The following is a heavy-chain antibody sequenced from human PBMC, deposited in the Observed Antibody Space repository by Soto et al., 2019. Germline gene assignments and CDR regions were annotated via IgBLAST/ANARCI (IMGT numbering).Heavy chain of an antibody. Sequence: QITLKESGPPLVKPTQTLTLTCTFSGFSLSTSGVGVGWIRQPPGKALEWLALIYWDDDKRYSPSLKSRLTITKDTSKNQVVLTMTNMDPVDTATYYCAHRTTGDEENAFDIWGQGTMVTVSS. CDR3: AHRTTGDEENAFDI. CDR1: GFSLSTSGVG. D-gene: IGHD7-27*01. J-gene: IGHJ3*02. V-gene: IGHV2-5*02. CDR2: IYWDDDK.